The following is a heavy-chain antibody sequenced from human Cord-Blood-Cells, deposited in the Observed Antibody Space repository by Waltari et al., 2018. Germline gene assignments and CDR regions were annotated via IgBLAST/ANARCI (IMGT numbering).Heavy chain of an antibody. CDR1: GYSFTSYW. CDR2: IYPGDSDT. J-gene: IGHJ3*02. Sequence: EVQLVQSGAEVKKPGESLKISCKGSGYSFTSYWIGWVRQMPGKGLEWMGIIYPGDSDTRYSPSFQGQVTISADKSISTAYLQWSSLKASDTAMYYCARPLLGWLRSWIAFDIWGQGTMVTVSS. V-gene: IGHV5-51*01. CDR3: ARPLLGWLRSWIAFDI. D-gene: IGHD5-12*01.